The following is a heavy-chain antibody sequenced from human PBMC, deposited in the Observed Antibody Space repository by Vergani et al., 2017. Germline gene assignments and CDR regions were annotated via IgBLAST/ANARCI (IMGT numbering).Heavy chain of an antibody. CDR3: AKVGRSEVAGTFGAFDI. Sequence: EVQLLESGGDLVQPGGSLRLSCAASGFTFIMHAMSWVRQAPGKGLEWVSTLSASDRPTHYADSVKGRFTISRDNSKNTLFLHMNSLRPEYTAVYYCAKVGRSEVAGTFGAFDIWGQGTMVTVSS. CDR2: LSASDRPT. CDR1: GFTFIMHA. J-gene: IGHJ3*02. V-gene: IGHV3-23*01. D-gene: IGHD6-19*01.